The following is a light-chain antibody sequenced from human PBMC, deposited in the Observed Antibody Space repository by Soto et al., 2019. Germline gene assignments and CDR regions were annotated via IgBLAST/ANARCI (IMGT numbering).Light chain of an antibody. CDR2: EVT. CDR3: CSYAGTSTYVV. Sequence: QSALTQPASVSGSPGQSITISCTGTSSDVGSYSLVSWYQHHPGKAPKLMIYEVTKRPSGVSNRFSGSKSGDTASLTISGLQAEDEADYYCCSYAGTSTYVVFGGGTKVTVL. V-gene: IGLV2-23*02. CDR1: SSDVGSYSL. J-gene: IGLJ2*01.